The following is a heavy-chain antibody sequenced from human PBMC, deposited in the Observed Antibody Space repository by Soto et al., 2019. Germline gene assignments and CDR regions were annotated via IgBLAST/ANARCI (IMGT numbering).Heavy chain of an antibody. CDR2: ISAYNGNT. CDR1: GYTFTSYG. V-gene: IGHV1-18*01. Sequence: ASVKVSCKASGYTFTSYGISWVRQAPGQGLEWMGWISAYNGNTNYAQKLQGRVTMTTDTSTSTAYMELRSLRSDDTAVYYCARVGEMATTEDYHYGMDVWGQGTTVTVSS. D-gene: IGHD3-16*01. CDR3: ARVGEMATTEDYHYGMDV. J-gene: IGHJ6*02.